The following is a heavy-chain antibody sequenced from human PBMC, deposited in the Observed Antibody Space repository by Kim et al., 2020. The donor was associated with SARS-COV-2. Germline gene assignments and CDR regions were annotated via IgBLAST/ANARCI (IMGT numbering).Heavy chain of an antibody. Sequence: GESLKISCKGSGYSFTSYWISWVRQMPGKGLEWMGRIDPSDSYTNYSPSFQGHVTISADKSISTAYLQWSSLKASDTAMYYCASMVRGDPFFDYWGQGTLVTVSS. J-gene: IGHJ4*02. D-gene: IGHD3-10*01. CDR1: GYSFTSYW. CDR2: IDPSDSYT. CDR3: ASMVRGDPFFDY. V-gene: IGHV5-10-1*01.